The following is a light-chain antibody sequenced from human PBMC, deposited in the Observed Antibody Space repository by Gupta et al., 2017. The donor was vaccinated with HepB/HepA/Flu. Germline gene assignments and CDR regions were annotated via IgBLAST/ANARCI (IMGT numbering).Light chain of an antibody. J-gene: IGKJ1*01. Sequence: EIVLTQSPGTLSLSPGERATLSCRASQPVGNIYVAWYQQKPGQAPRLLIYGASSRAAGIPDRFSGSGSGTDFSLTINRPEPEDFAVYYCQQWANSGWTFGQGTKVEIK. CDR1: QPVGNIY. V-gene: IGKV3-20*01. CDR3: QQWANSGWT. CDR2: GAS.